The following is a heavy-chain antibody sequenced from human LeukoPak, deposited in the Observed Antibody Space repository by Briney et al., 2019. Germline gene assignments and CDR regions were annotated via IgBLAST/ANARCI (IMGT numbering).Heavy chain of an antibody. CDR2: INPSGGST. CDR1: GYIFTSYY. J-gene: IGHJ5*02. Sequence: ASVKVSCKASGYIFTSYYIHWVRQAPGQGLEWTGIINPSGGSTSYAQKFQGRVTITRNTSISTAYMELSSLRSEDTAVYYCARSVPLYSNPRRFDPWGQGTLVTVSS. V-gene: IGHV1-46*01. CDR3: ARSVPLYSNPRRFDP. D-gene: IGHD4-11*01.